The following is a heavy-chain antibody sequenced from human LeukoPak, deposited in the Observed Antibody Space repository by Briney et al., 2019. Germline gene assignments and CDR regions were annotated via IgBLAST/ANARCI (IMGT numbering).Heavy chain of an antibody. Sequence: ASVIVSCKASGYTFTDYRVHWVRQAPGQGLEWMGWINPNSGGTNYAQKLQGRVTMTRDTSITTAYMELSRLRSDDTAVYYCARDIRPRVESFDYWGQGTLVTVSS. CDR1: GYTFTDYR. V-gene: IGHV1-2*02. J-gene: IGHJ4*02. CDR2: INPNSGGT. D-gene: IGHD3-3*01. CDR3: ARDIRPRVESFDY.